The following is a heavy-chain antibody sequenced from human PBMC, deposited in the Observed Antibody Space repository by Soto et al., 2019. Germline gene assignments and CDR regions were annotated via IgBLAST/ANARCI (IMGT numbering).Heavy chain of an antibody. Sequence: EVQLVESGGGLVQPGGSLRLSCEASGLTFNNYWMHWVRQAPGKGLMWVARISDDGSTTTYADSVKGRFTISRDNAKNTLFPQINSLRADDTAVYYCQSSRDYRFAYWGQGTLVTVSS. D-gene: IGHD4-4*01. J-gene: IGHJ4*02. CDR2: ISDDGSTT. V-gene: IGHV3-74*01. CDR1: GLTFNNYW. CDR3: QSSRDYRFAY.